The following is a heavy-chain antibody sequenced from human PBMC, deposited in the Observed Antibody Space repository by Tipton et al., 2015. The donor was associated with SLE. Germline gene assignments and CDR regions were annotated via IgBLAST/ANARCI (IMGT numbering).Heavy chain of an antibody. CDR3: ARGGGSYFDY. V-gene: IGHV4-59*01. Sequence: TLSLTCTVSGGSISSYYWYWIRQPPGKGLEWIGYIYYSGSTNYNPSLKSRVTISVDTSKNQFSLKLSSVTAADTAVYYCARGGGSYFDYWGQGTLVTVSS. CDR1: GGSISSYY. J-gene: IGHJ4*02. D-gene: IGHD1-26*01. CDR2: IYYSGST.